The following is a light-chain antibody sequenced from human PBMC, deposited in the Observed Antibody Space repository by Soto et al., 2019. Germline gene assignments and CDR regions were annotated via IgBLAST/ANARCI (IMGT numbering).Light chain of an antibody. J-gene: IGLJ2*01. CDR1: STDVGNYNL. V-gene: IGLV2-23*01. CDR2: EGT. CDR3: CSYAGSGTFLR. Sequence: QSALTQAASVSGSPGQSITISCTGTSTDVGNYNLVSWYQQHPGKAPKLMIYEGTKRPSGVSNRFSGSTSGNTASLTISGLPAEDEADYHCCSYAGSGTFLRFGEGTKLTVL.